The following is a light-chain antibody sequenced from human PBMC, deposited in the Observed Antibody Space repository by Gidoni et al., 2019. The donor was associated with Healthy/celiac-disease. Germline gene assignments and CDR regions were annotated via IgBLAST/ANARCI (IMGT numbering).Light chain of an antibody. V-gene: IGKV3-11*01. J-gene: IGKJ4*01. CDR2: DAS. Sequence: EIVLTQSPATLSLSPRERATLSCRASPSVSSYLAWYQQKPGQAPRLLIYDASNRATGIPARFSGSGSGTDFTLTISSLEPEDFAVYYCQQRSNWPPLTFGGGTKVEIK. CDR1: PSVSSY. CDR3: QQRSNWPPLT.